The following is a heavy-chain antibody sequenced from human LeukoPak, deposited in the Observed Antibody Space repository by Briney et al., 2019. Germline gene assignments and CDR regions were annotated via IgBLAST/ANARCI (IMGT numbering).Heavy chain of an antibody. CDR1: GYSFNTFY. Sequence: GDSLKISCKGSGYSFNTFYLGWVRQTPETGLECMGIIYPGDSDTTYSPSFQGQITISADKSISTAYLQWGSLEASDTAIYYCARLGGETYSYGSGSYPNWYFDLWGRGTLVTVSS. V-gene: IGHV5-51*01. CDR3: ARLGGETYSYGSGSYPNWYFDL. J-gene: IGHJ2*01. CDR2: IYPGDSDT. D-gene: IGHD3-10*01.